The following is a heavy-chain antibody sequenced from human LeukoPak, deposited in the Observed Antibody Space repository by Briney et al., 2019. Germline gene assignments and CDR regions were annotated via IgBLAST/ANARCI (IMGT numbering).Heavy chain of an antibody. CDR3: ARANYSSTWSHDYYYMDV. D-gene: IGHD6-13*01. Sequence: SETLSLTCTVSGGSISSSSYYWGWIRQPPGKGLEWIGSIYYSGSTYYNPSLKSRVTISVDTSKNQFSLKLSSVTAADTAVYYCARANYSSTWSHDYYYMDVWGKGTTVTVSS. J-gene: IGHJ6*03. CDR1: GGSISSSSYY. V-gene: IGHV4-39*01. CDR2: IYYSGST.